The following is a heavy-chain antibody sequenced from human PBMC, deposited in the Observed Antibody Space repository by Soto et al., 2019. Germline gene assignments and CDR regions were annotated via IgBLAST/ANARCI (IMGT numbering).Heavy chain of an antibody. Sequence: LRLSCAASGFTFSSYGMPWVRQAPGKGLEWAAVISYYGRNKYYADSVKGRFTISRDNSKNTLYLQMNSLRDEDTAVYYCAKDSSSFYYYGMDVWGQGTTVTVSS. CDR3: AKDSSSFYYYGMDV. D-gene: IGHD6-6*01. V-gene: IGHV3-30*18. CDR2: ISYYGRNK. J-gene: IGHJ6*02. CDR1: GFTFSSYG.